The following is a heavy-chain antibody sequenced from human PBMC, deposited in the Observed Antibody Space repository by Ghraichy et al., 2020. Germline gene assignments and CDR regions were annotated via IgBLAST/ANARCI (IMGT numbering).Heavy chain of an antibody. Sequence: GESLNISCAASGFTFSSYWMSWVRQAPGKGLEWVANIKQDGSEKYYVDSVKGRFTISRDNAKNSLYLQMNSLRAEDTAVYYCARGSGYSGYAYWGQGTLVTVSS. D-gene: IGHD5-12*01. CDR1: GFTFSSYW. J-gene: IGHJ4*02. V-gene: IGHV3-7*03. CDR3: ARGSGYSGYAY. CDR2: IKQDGSEK.